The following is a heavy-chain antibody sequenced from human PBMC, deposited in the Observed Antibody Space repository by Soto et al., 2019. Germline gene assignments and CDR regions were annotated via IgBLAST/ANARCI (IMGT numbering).Heavy chain of an antibody. Sequence: PGESLKISCKGSGYSFTSYWISWVRQMPGKGLEWMGRIDPSDSYTNYSPSFQGHVTISADKSISTAYLQWSSLKASDTAMYYCAIGPSDIVLMVYARGAPPADYWGQGTLVTVSS. D-gene: IGHD2-8*01. CDR1: GYSFTSYW. CDR2: IDPSDSYT. V-gene: IGHV5-10-1*01. CDR3: AIGPSDIVLMVYARGAPPADY. J-gene: IGHJ4*02.